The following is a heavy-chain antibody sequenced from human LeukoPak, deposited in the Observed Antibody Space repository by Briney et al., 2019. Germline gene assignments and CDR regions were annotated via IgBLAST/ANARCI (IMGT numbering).Heavy chain of an antibody. D-gene: IGHD2-15*01. Sequence: GGSLRLSCAASGFTFSSYSTNWVRQAPGKGLEWVSSISSSSSYIYYADSVKGRFTISRDNAKNSLYLQMNSLRAEDTAVYYCARGYCSGGSCQYYFDYWGQGTLVTVSS. J-gene: IGHJ4*02. CDR2: ISSSSSYI. CDR3: ARGYCSGGSCQYYFDY. V-gene: IGHV3-21*01. CDR1: GFTFSSYS.